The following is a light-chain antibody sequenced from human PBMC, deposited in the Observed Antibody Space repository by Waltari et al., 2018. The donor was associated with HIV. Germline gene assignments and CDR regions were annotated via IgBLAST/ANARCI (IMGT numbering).Light chain of an antibody. V-gene: IGLV2-8*01. J-gene: IGLJ2*01. CDR1: SSDVGAYNY. CDR3: ASHAGSKDV. CDR2: DVT. Sequence: QSALTQPPSASGSPGQSVTISCTGTSSDVGAYNYVSWFQQHPGKAPKLMIYDVTKRPSGVPDRFSGSKSGKTASLTVAGRQAGDEAGYYCASHAGSKDVFGGGTRLTVL.